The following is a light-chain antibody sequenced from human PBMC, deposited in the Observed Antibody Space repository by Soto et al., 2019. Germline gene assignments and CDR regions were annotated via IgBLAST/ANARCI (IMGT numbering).Light chain of an antibody. J-gene: IGLJ1*01. Sequence: QSALTQPPSASGSPGQSVTISCTGTSSDVGGYKYVSWYQQHPGKAPKLMIYEVSKRPSGVPDRFSGSKSGNTASLTVSGLQAEDEADYYCSSYAGSNIVFGTGTKVTVL. CDR2: EVS. CDR3: SSYAGSNIV. CDR1: SSDVGGYKY. V-gene: IGLV2-8*01.